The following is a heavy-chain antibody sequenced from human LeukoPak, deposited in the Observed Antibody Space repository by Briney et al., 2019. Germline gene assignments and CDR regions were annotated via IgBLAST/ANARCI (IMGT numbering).Heavy chain of an antibody. CDR3: ARGAIRSFIHYYYYMDV. J-gene: IGHJ6*03. CDR1: GGSFSGYY. D-gene: IGHD5-18*01. CDR2: VYHTGST. Sequence: SETLSLTCAVYGGSFSGYYWSWIRQPPGKGLEWIGEVYHTGSTNYNPSLKSRVTISVDTSKNQFSLKLSSVTAADTAVYYCARGAIRSFIHYYYYMDVWGKGTTVTVSS. V-gene: IGHV4-34*01.